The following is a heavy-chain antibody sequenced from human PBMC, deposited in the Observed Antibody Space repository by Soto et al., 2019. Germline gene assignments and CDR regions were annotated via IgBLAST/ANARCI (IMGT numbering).Heavy chain of an antibody. D-gene: IGHD3-22*01. CDR1: GGSISSGHYY. J-gene: IGHJ4*02. V-gene: IGHV4-30-4*01. Sequence: PSETLSLTCTVSGGSISSGHYYWSWIRQPPGKGLEWIGNIYFRGSTYYSPSLKGRGTISVGTSKNQFSLKLSSVTAADTAVYYCARIYDSSGYVDYWGQGTLVTVSS. CDR2: IYFRGST. CDR3: ARIYDSSGYVDY.